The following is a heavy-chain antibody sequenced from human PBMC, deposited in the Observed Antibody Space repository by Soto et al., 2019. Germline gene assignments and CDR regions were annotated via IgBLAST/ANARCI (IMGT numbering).Heavy chain of an antibody. Sequence: GGSLRLSCAASGVSFSSYWMSWVRLVPGKGLELVANIKEDGSHEYYVDSEKGRFTISRDNARNSLFLQMNSLRADDTATYYCARDGNDYNSRAFDIWGQGTAVTVSS. CDR2: IKEDGSHE. CDR1: GVSFSSYW. V-gene: IGHV3-7*03. J-gene: IGHJ3*02. CDR3: ARDGNDYNSRAFDI. D-gene: IGHD3-22*01.